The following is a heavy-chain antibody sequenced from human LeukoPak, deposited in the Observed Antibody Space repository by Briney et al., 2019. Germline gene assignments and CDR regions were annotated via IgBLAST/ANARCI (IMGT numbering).Heavy chain of an antibody. V-gene: IGHV4-39*01. D-gene: IGHD3-10*01. J-gene: IGHJ4*02. CDR1: GDSIDSRDDY. CDR3: ARLKSPLRHFSGSGWGVGSHYVDY. Sequence: SETLSLTCTVSGDSIDSRDDYGGWIRQAPGEGLEWIGTIYYSGNTYTNPALRSRLTISVDTSKNQFSLRLTSVTAADTDVYYCARLKSPLRHFSGSGWGVGSHYVDYWGQGTLVIVSS. CDR2: IYYSGNT.